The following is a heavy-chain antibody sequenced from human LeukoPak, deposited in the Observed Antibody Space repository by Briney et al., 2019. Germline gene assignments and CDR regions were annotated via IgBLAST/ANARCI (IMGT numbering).Heavy chain of an antibody. CDR2: INPNSGGT. J-gene: IGHJ5*02. V-gene: IGHV1-2*02. D-gene: IGHD5-18*01. CDR3: ARVDTFASYNWFDP. Sequence: GASVKVSCKASGYTFTGYYMHWVRQAPGQGLEWMGWINPNSGGTNYAQKFQGRVTTTRDTSISTAYMELSRLRSDDTAVYYCARVDTFASYNWFDPWGQGTLVTVSS. CDR1: GYTFTGYY.